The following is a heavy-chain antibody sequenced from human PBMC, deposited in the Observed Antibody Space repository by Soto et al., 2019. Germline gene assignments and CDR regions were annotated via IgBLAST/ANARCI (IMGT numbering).Heavy chain of an antibody. CDR2: IYYSGST. V-gene: IGHV4-31*03. D-gene: IGHD5-12*01. Sequence: QVQLQESGPGLVKPSQTLSLTCTVSGGSISSGGYYWSWIRQHPGKGLEWIGYIYYSGSTYYNPSLKSRVTISVDTSKNQSSLQLCSVTAADTAVYYCARYLLARAPQLQYGRYDPYYFGMDDWGQGTTVTVSS. CDR1: GGSISSGGYY. J-gene: IGHJ6*02. CDR3: ARYLLARAPQLQYGRYDPYYFGMDD.